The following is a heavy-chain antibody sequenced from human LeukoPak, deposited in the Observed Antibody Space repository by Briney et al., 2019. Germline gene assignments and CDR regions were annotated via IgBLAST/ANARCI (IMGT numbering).Heavy chain of an antibody. D-gene: IGHD1-26*01. Sequence: SETLSLTCTVSGGSISSYYWSWIRQPPGKGLVWIGYIYYSGSTNYNPSLKSRVTISVDTSKNQFSLKLSSVTAADTAVYYCASRAMYSGSYFDYWGQGTLVTVSS. CDR3: ASRAMYSGSYFDY. CDR2: IYYSGST. J-gene: IGHJ4*02. CDR1: GGSISSYY. V-gene: IGHV4-59*01.